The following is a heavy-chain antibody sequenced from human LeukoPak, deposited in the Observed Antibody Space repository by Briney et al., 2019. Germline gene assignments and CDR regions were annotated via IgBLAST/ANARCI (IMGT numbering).Heavy chain of an antibody. Sequence: GGSLRLSCAASGFTFRSYWMSWVRQAPGKGLEWVANIKEDGSEKYYVDSVKGRFTISRDSARNSLYLQMNSLRVEDTAVYYCARDHNYGSDYWGQGTLVTVSS. CDR1: GFTFRSYW. D-gene: IGHD5-18*01. CDR2: IKEDGSEK. V-gene: IGHV3-7*03. CDR3: ARDHNYGSDY. J-gene: IGHJ4*02.